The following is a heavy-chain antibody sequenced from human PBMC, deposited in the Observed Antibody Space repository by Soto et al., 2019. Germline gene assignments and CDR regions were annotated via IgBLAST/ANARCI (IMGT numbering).Heavy chain of an antibody. V-gene: IGHV4-39*01. Sequence: KTSETLSLTCTVSGGSISSSSYYWGWIRQPPGKGLEWIGSIYYSGSTYYNPSLKSRVTISVDTSKNQFSLKLSSVTAADTAVYYCARHKYSSSSGMDVWGQATTVTV. CDR3: ARHKYSSSSGMDV. CDR2: IYYSGST. CDR1: GGSISSSSYY. D-gene: IGHD6-6*01. J-gene: IGHJ6*02.